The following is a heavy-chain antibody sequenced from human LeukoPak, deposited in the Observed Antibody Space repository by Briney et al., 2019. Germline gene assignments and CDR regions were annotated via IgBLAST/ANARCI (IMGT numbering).Heavy chain of an antibody. CDR3: ARARGYSSSRPNFFDY. D-gene: IGHD6-13*01. CDR1: GGSISSYY. CDR2: IYYSGST. J-gene: IGHJ4*02. V-gene: IGHV4-59*01. Sequence: KPSETLSLTCTVSGGSISSYYWSWIRQPPGKGLEWIGYIYYSGSTNYNPSLKSRVTISVDTSKNQFSLKLSSVTAADTAVYYCARARGYSSSRPNFFDYWGQGTLVTVSS.